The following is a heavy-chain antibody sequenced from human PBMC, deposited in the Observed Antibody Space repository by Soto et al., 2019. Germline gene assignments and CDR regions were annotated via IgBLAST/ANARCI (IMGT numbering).Heavy chain of an antibody. CDR3: ARDRGSGSYYNRFDY. J-gene: IGHJ4*02. D-gene: IGHD3-10*01. V-gene: IGHV4-34*01. Sequence: QVQLQQWGAGLLKPSETLSLTCAVYGGSFSGYYWSWIRQPPGKGLEWIGEINHSVSTNYNPSLKSRVTISVDTSKNQFSLKLSSVTAADTAVYYCARDRGSGSYYNRFDYWGQGTLVTVSS. CDR2: INHSVST. CDR1: GGSFSGYY.